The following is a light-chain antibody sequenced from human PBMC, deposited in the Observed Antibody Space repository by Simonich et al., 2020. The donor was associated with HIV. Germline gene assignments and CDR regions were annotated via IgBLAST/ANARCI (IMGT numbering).Light chain of an antibody. CDR2: EGS. V-gene: IGLV2-23*01. J-gene: IGLJ2*01. CDR1: SSDVGSYNL. Sequence: QSTLTQPASVSWSPGQSITISCTETSSDVGSYNLVSWYQQHPGKAPKLMIYEGSNRPSGVSNRFSGSKSGNTASLTISGLQAEDEADYYCCSYAGSSTYVVFGGGTKLTVL. CDR3: CSYAGSSTYVV.